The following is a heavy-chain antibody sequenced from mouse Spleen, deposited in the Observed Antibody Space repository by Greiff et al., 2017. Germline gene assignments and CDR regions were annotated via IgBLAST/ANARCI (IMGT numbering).Heavy chain of an antibody. Sequence: EVQLQQSGPVLVKPGASVKMSCKASGYTFTDYNMHWVKQSHGKSLEWIGYINPNNGGTSYNQKFKGKATLTVNKSSSTAYMELRSLTSEDSAVYYCASIYYGDYYYAMDYWGQGTSVTVSS. CDR1: GYTFTDYN. J-gene: IGHJ4*01. CDR2: INPNNGGT. CDR3: ASIYYGDYYYAMDY. D-gene: IGHD2-13*01. V-gene: IGHV1-22*01.